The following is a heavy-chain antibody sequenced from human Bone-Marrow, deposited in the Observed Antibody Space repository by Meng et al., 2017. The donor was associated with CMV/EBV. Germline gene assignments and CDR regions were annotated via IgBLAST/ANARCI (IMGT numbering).Heavy chain of an antibody. D-gene: IGHD5-18*01. J-gene: IGHJ4*02. CDR2: IRSKADNYAT. CDR1: GFKFSGSD. V-gene: IGHV3-73*01. Sequence: SGFKFSGSDMHWVRQASGKGLEWVGRIRSKADNYATTYAASVKGRFTISRDDSKNTTYLQINSLKTEDTAVYYCTRGDTGDTPMGAYWGQGILVTVSS. CDR3: TRGDTGDTPMGAY.